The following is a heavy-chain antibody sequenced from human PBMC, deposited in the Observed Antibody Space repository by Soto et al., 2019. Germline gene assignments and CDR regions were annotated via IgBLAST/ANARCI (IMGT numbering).Heavy chain of an antibody. J-gene: IGHJ6*02. CDR2: IKQDGSEK. CDR1: GFTFSSYW. CDR3: ARDLADPIVRERANYYYYYGMDV. Sequence: SGGSLRLSCAASGFTFSSYWMSWVRQAPGKGLEWVANIKQDGSEKYYVDSVKGRFTISRDNAKNSLYLQMNSLRAEDTAVYYCARDLADPIVRERANYYYYYGMDVWGQGTKVTVSS. D-gene: IGHD2-8*01. V-gene: IGHV3-7*05.